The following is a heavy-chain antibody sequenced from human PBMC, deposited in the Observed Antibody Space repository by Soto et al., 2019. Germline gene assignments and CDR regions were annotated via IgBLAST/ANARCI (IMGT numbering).Heavy chain of an antibody. D-gene: IGHD6-19*01. Sequence: GGSLRLSCAASGFTFSSYSMNWVRQAPGKGLEWVSSISSSSSYIYYADSVKGRFTISRDNAKNSLYLQMNSLRAEDTAVYYCARVSMKGSGWSLVAGTMGSFDIWGQGTMVTVSS. CDR1: GFTFSSYS. J-gene: IGHJ3*02. CDR2: ISSSSSYI. CDR3: ARVSMKGSGWSLVAGTMGSFDI. V-gene: IGHV3-21*01.